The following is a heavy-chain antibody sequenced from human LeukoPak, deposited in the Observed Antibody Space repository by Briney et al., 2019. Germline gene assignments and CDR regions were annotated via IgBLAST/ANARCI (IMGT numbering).Heavy chain of an antibody. CDR2: ISSSGSTR. CDR1: GFILSNYE. CDR3: ARGGNSRYKYNAFDI. Sequence: GGSLRLSCAACGFILSNYEMKWVRQARGKGREWVSYISSSGSTRQYADCVKRLFTISRHNAQNSLYLQMHRLRAEDTAVYYCARGGNSRYKYNAFDIWGQGTMVTVSS. D-gene: IGHD2/OR15-2a*01. J-gene: IGHJ3*02. V-gene: IGHV3-48*03.